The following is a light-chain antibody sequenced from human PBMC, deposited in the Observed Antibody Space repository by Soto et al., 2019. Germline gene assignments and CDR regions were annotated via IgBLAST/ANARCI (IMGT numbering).Light chain of an antibody. CDR1: SSDVGGYNY. Sequence: QSALTQPPSASGSPGQSVTISCTGTSSDVGGYNYVSWYQQYPGKAPKLMIYEVNKRPSGVPDRFSGSKSGNTASLPVSGLQAEDEADYYCGSYGGGYNYVFGTGTKVTVL. CDR3: GSYGGGYNYV. V-gene: IGLV2-8*01. CDR2: EVN. J-gene: IGLJ1*01.